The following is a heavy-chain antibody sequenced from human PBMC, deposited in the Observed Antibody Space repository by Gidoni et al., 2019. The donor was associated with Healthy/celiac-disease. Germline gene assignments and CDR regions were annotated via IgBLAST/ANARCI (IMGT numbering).Heavy chain of an antibody. CDR1: GFTFSSYW. CDR2: IKQDGGEK. Sequence: EVQLVESGGGLVQPGGSLRLSCAASGFTFSSYWMSWVRQAPGKGLEWVANIKQDGGEKYYVDSVKGRFTISRDNAKNSLYLQMNSLRAEDTAVYYCARGLLLWFGELPDYFDYWGQGTLVTVSS. CDR3: ARGLLLWFGELPDYFDY. J-gene: IGHJ4*02. D-gene: IGHD3-10*01. V-gene: IGHV3-7*01.